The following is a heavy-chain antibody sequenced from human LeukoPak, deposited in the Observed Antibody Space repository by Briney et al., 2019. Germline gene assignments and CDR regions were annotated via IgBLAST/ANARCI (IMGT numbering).Heavy chain of an antibody. CDR1: GGSISSGGYY. V-gene: IGHV4-30-2*01. CDR3: ATSEESMVTYFDY. J-gene: IGHJ4*02. D-gene: IGHD5-18*01. CDR2: IYHSGST. Sequence: SETLSLTCTVSGGSISSGGYYWSWIRQPPGKGLEWIGYIYHSGSTYYNPSLKSRVTISVDTSKNQFSLKLSSVTAADTAVYYCATSEESMVTYFDYWGQGTLVTVSS.